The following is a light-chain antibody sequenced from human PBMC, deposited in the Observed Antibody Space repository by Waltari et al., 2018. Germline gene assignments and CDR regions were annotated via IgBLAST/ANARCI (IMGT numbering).Light chain of an antibody. J-gene: IGKJ2*01. V-gene: IGKV1-39*01. Sequence: DIQMTQSPSSLSASVGDRVTITCRASQNIDNNLNWYQQISGTAPKLLIYAASTLQGGVPSRFSGSGSGTDYTLTISSLQPEDFATYFCQQTSLMYSFGQGTKV. CDR2: AAS. CDR3: QQTSLMYS. CDR1: QNIDNN.